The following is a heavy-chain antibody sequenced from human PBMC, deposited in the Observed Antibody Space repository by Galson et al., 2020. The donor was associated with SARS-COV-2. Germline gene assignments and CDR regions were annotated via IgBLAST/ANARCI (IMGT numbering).Heavy chain of an antibody. CDR1: GGSISSSSYY. CDR2: IYYSGST. Sequence: SETLSLTCTVSGGSISSSSYYWGWIRQPPGKGLEWIWSIYYSGSTYYNPSLKSRVTISVDTSKNQFSLKLSSVTAADTAVYYCASEVVAYPSLYYYGMDVWGQGTTVTVSS. D-gene: IGHD2-15*01. CDR3: ASEVVAYPSLYYYGMDV. J-gene: IGHJ6*02. V-gene: IGHV4-39*07.